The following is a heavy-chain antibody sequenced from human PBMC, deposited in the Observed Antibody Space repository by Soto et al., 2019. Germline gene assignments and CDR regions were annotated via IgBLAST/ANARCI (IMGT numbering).Heavy chain of an antibody. Sequence: SETLSLTCTVSNGSIDNTVFFWNWIRQHPGRGLDWIGYISYSGNTFYNPSLQSRVTMSIDTSKNQFSLRLTAVTAADTAMYYCAKDSSPIVVVVAAFNWFDPWGQGTLVTVSS. CDR2: ISYSGNT. V-gene: IGHV4-31*03. CDR3: AKDSSPIVVVVAAFNWFDP. J-gene: IGHJ5*02. D-gene: IGHD2-15*01. CDR1: NGSIDNTVFF.